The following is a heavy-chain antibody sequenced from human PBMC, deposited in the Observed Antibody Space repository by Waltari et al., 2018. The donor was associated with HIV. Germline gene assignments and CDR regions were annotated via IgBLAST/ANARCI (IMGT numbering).Heavy chain of an antibody. V-gene: IGHV4-59*08. D-gene: IGHD1-26*01. J-gene: IGHJ4*02. CDR3: ARQSRGNSVGYDY. Sequence: QVQLQESALGLVQPSEALHLTGTVSGGSFSGYHGSWLRQPPGKGLEWIGYIYYSGSTNYNPALKSRLTMSVDTSKNQFSLKLSSVTAADTAGYYCARQSRGNSVGYDYWGQGTLVTVSS. CDR2: IYYSGST. CDR1: GGSFSGYH.